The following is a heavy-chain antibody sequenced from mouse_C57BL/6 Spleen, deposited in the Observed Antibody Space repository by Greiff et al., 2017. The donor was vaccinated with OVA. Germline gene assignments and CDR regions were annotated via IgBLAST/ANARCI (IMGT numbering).Heavy chain of an antibody. CDR1: GYTFTSYW. CDR3: ARSLFGDYAMDY. V-gene: IGHV1-64*01. J-gene: IGHJ4*01. CDR2: IHPNSGST. D-gene: IGHD1-1*01. Sequence: QMQLKQPGAELVKPGASVKLSCKASGYTFTSYWMHWVKQRPGQGLEWIGMIHPNSGSTNYNEKFKSKATLTVDKSSSTAYMQLSSLTSEDSAVYYCARSLFGDYAMDYWGQGTSVTVSS.